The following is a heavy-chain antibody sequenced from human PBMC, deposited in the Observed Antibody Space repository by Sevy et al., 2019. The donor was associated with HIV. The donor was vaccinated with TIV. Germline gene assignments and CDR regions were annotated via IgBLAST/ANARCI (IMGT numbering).Heavy chain of an antibody. CDR2: ISGSGTRT. J-gene: IGHJ6*03. V-gene: IGHV3-23*01. CDR3: AKGGWGHYDPDEIAYYFYYYNMDV. D-gene: IGHD3-22*01. Sequence: GGSLRLSCAVSGFSFDSYGMTWVRQAPGKGLEWVSAISGSGTRTYYADSVKGRFIISRDNSKNTLDLQMRSLRAEDTGIYYCAKGGWGHYDPDEIAYYFYYYNMDVWGKGTTVTVSS. CDR1: GFSFDSYG.